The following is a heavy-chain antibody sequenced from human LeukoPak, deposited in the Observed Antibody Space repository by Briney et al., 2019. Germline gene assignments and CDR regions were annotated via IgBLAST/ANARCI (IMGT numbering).Heavy chain of an antibody. CDR3: ASGFMGYDRSGYYDDAFDI. CDR2: INPNSGGT. Sequence: ASVKVSCKASGYTFTDYYIHWVRQAPGQGLEWMGWINPNSGGTNYAQKFQGRVATTRDTSISTAYMELSRLRSDDTAVYFCASGFMGYDRSGYYDDAFDIWGQGTMVTVSS. V-gene: IGHV1-2*02. J-gene: IGHJ3*02. D-gene: IGHD3-22*01. CDR1: GYTFTDYY.